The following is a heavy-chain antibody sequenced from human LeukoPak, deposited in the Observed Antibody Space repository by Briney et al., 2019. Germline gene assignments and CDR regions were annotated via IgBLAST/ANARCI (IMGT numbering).Heavy chain of an antibody. CDR3: ARGRGYSYGRLYYFDY. Sequence: GESLKISCKGSGYSFTSYWIGRVRQMPGKGLEWMGIIYPGDSDTRYSPSFQGQVTISADKSISTAYLQWSSLKASDTAMYYCARGRGYSYGRLYYFDYWGQGTLVTVSS. CDR2: IYPGDSDT. D-gene: IGHD5-18*01. J-gene: IGHJ4*02. V-gene: IGHV5-51*01. CDR1: GYSFTSYW.